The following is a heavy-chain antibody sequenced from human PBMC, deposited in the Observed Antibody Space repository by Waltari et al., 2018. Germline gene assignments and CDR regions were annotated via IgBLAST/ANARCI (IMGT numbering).Heavy chain of an antibody. D-gene: IGHD3-22*01. CDR1: GFSLSTSGVG. V-gene: IGHV2-5*01. CDR3: AHRRMGAHLYYYDSSGYFPTPFDY. J-gene: IGHJ4*02. CDR2: IYWNDDK. Sequence: QITLKESGPTLVKPTQTLTLTCTFSGFSLSTSGVGVGWIRQPPGKALEWLALIYWNDDKRYSPSLKSRLTITKDTSKNQVVLTMTNMDPVDTATYYCAHRRMGAHLYYYDSSGYFPTPFDYWGQGTLVTVSS.